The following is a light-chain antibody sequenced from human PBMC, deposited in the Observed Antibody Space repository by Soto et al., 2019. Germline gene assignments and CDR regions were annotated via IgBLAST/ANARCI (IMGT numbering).Light chain of an antibody. CDR2: DAS. V-gene: IGKV1-33*01. CDR3: QQYDNLPPMYT. Sequence: DIQMTQSPSSLSASVGDRVTITCQASQDISNYLNWYQQKPGKAPKLLIYDASNLETDVPSRFSGSGSETYFTFTISSLQPEDIATYYCQQYDNLPPMYTFGQGTKLEIK. CDR1: QDISNY. J-gene: IGKJ2*01.